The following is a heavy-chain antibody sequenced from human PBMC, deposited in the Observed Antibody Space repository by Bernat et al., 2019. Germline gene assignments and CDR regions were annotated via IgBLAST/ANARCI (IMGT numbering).Heavy chain of an antibody. CDR1: GASISSSSYY. CDR3: AVITWQVGY. CDR2: FSYGGST. V-gene: IGHV4-39*01. Sequence: QLQLQESGPGLVKPSETLSLTCTVSGASISSSSYYRGWVRQPPGEGLEWIGSFSYGGSTYYNPSLTSRVTISVDTSKNQFSLKLTSVTAADTAVYFCAVITWQVGYWGQGTLVTVSS. J-gene: IGHJ4*02. D-gene: IGHD3-16*01.